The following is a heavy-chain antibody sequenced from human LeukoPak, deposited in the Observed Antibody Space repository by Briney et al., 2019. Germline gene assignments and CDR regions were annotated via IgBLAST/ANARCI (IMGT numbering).Heavy chain of an antibody. Sequence: SETLSLTCTVSGGSISSYYWSWIRQPPGKGLEWIGYIYTSGSTNYNPSLKSRVTISVDTSENQFSLKLSSVTAADTAVYYCARLRYFDWLLDYWGQGTLVTVSS. CDR3: ARLRYFDWLLDY. CDR2: IYTSGST. D-gene: IGHD3-9*01. V-gene: IGHV4-4*09. J-gene: IGHJ4*02. CDR1: GGSISSYY.